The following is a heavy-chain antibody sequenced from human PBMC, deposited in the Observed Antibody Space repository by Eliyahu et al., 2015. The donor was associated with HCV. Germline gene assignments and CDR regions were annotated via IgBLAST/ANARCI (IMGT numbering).Heavy chain of an antibody. J-gene: IGHJ5*02. V-gene: IGHV4-39*07. CDR2: MSYSGKT. CDR3: VRGNGYFGNWFDP. Sequence: QVQLQESGPGRVKPSETLSLSCTVLGDSIASAHHYWGWVRQAPGKGLXWVASIFHGGMSYSGKTYYNPSLKSRASTSLDTSKNQFSLRLTSLTAADTATYYCVRGNGYFGNWFDPWGQGTLVTVSS. D-gene: IGHD3-22*01. CDR1: GDSIASAHHY.